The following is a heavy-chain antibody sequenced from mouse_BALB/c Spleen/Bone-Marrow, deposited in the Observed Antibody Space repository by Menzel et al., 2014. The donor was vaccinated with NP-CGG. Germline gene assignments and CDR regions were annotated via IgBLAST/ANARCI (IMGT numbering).Heavy chain of an antibody. V-gene: IGHV5-9-2*01. CDR3: ARHAYYDQTEVSFVY. J-gene: IGHJ3*01. CDR1: GFTFNSYG. D-gene: IGHD2-4*01. CDR2: VSGGGSYT. Sequence: EVHLVESGGGLVESGGSLKLSCAASGFTFNSYGMSWVRQTPEKRLEWVATVSGGGSYTFYPDSVKGRFTISRDNAKNNLYLQLSSLRSEDTALYYCARHAYYDQTEVSFVYWGQGTLVTVSA.